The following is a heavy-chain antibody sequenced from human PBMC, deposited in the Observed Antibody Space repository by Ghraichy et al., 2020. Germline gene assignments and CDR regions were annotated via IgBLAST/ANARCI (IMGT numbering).Heavy chain of an antibody. V-gene: IGHV3-48*02. D-gene: IGHD4-11*01. CDR2: INSKSNEI. J-gene: IGHJ4*02. Sequence: GSLRLSCEVSGFTFGSYSMNWVRQAPGKGLEWISYINSKSNEISYAASVKGRFTISTDSAKNSLFLQMNSLRDEDTAMYYCARDRNYAFDYWGQGTLVTVSS. CDR1: GFTFGSYS. CDR3: ARDRNYAFDY.